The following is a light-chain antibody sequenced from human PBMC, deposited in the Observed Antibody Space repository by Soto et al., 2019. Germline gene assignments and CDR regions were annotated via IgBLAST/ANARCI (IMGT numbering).Light chain of an antibody. CDR3: QQYNNWPFS. V-gene: IGKV3-15*01. Sequence: EIVMTQSPGTLSMSPGERATLPCRAGQGVTTNFAWYQQKSGQSPRLLIYDVSIRATGVPARFSGTGSETDFTLTISGLQSEDSAVYFCQQYNNWPFSFGQGTRLEI. CDR2: DVS. CDR1: QGVTTN. J-gene: IGKJ5*01.